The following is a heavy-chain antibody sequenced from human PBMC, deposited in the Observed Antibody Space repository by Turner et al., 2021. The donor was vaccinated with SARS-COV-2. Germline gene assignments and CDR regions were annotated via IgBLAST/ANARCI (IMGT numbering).Heavy chain of an antibody. V-gene: IGHV3-21*01. CDR1: GFTFSSYS. Sequence: EVQLVGSGGGLVTPGGSLRLSCAASGFTFSSYSMTWVREAPGKGLEWVSYISSSSSYRYYADSGKGRFTSSRDNAKNSLKQKMNSLRAEDTAVYYCARDCSSPSCEAWGQGTLVTVSS. J-gene: IGHJ5*02. CDR2: ISSSSSYR. D-gene: IGHD2-2*01. CDR3: ARDCSSPSCEA.